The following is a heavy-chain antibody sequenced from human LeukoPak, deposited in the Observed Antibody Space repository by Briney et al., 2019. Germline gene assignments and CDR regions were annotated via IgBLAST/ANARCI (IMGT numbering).Heavy chain of an antibody. Sequence: ASVKVSCKASGYTFTSYGISWVRQAPGQGLEWMGWISAYNGNTNYAQKLQGRVTMTTDTSTSTAYMELRSLRSDDTAVYYCAREPWGELALHCHHWGQATLVTVSS. CDR3: AREPWGELALHCHH. V-gene: IGHV1-18*01. CDR1: GYTFTSYG. D-gene: IGHD1-26*01. CDR2: ISAYNGNT. J-gene: IGHJ1*01.